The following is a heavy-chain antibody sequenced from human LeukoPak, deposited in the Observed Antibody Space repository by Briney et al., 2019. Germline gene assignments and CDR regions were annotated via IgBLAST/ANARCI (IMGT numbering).Heavy chain of an antibody. Sequence: GGSLRLSCAASGFTFSSYWMHWVRQAPGKGLVWASRINTDGSSTSYADSVKGRFTISRDNAKNTLYLQMNSLRAEDTAVYYCARANYDILTGYYSNYYYYMDVWGKGTTATVSS. D-gene: IGHD3-9*01. CDR3: ARANYDILTGYYSNYYYYMDV. CDR2: INTDGSST. CDR1: GFTFSSYW. J-gene: IGHJ6*03. V-gene: IGHV3-74*01.